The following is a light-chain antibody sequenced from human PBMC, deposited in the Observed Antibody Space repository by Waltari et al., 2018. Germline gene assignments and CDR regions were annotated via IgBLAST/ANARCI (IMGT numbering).Light chain of an antibody. V-gene: IGLV1-47*01. J-gene: IGLJ3*02. Sequence: QSVLTQPPSASGTPGQRVTISCSGSSSNIESNYVYWYQQFPGTAPKVLMFKNNQRPSGVADRFVASKSGASASLTISGLRSDDEAEYYCGTWDDSLSRPVFGGGTKLTVL. CDR2: KNN. CDR3: GTWDDSLSRPV. CDR1: SSNIESNY.